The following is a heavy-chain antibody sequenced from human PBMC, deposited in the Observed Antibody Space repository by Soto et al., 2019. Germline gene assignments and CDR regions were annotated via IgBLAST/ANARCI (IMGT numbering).Heavy chain of an antibody. CDR3: ARTKCSGGSCYSWSLDY. Sequence: SETLSLTCAVSGVSISSYYWSWIRQPPGKGLEWIGYNYYSGTTNYNPSLKSRVTISVDTSKNQFSLKLSFVTAADTAMYYCARTKCSGGSCYSWSLDYWGQGTPVTVSS. J-gene: IGHJ4*02. V-gene: IGHV4-59*12. CDR2: NYYSGTT. CDR1: GVSISSYY. D-gene: IGHD2-15*01.